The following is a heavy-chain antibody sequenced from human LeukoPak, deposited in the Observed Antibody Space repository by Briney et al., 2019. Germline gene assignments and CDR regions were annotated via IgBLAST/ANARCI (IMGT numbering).Heavy chain of an antibody. CDR1: GGSISSYY. J-gene: IGHJ4*02. CDR3: ARDDSSGHYFDY. Sequence: SETLSLTCTVSGGSISSYYWSWIRQPPGKGLEWIGYIYYSGSTNYNPSLKSRVTISVDTSKNQFSLKLSSVTAADTAVYYRARDDSSGHYFDYWGQGTLVTVSS. CDR2: IYYSGST. V-gene: IGHV4-59*01. D-gene: IGHD3-22*01.